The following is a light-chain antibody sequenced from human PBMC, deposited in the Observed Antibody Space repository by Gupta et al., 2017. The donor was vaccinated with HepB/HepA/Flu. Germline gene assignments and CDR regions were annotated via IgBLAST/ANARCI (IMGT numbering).Light chain of an antibody. CDR1: QSVSSS. CDR2: SAS. CDR3: QQYFNWPPYT. J-gene: IGKJ2*01. Sequence: ETVMTQSPATLSVSSGERATLSCRASQSVSSSLAWYQQKRGQAPRLLSYSASTRATGIPARFSGSGSGTDFTLTISSLQSEDFAVYYCQQYFNWPPYTFGQGTKLEI. V-gene: IGKV3-15*01.